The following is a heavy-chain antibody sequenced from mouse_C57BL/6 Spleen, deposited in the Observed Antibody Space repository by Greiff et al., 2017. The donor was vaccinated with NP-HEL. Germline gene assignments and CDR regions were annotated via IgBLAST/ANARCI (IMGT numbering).Heavy chain of an antibody. CDR1: GYTFTDYY. Sequence: VQLQQSGPELVKPGASVKISCKASGYTFTDYYINWVKQRPGQGLEWIGWIFPGSGSTYYNEKFKGKATLTVDKSSSTAYMLLSSLTSEDSAVYFCARRIISYYGSSDYAMDYWGQGTSVTVSS. CDR2: IFPGSGST. J-gene: IGHJ4*01. V-gene: IGHV1-75*01. D-gene: IGHD1-1*01. CDR3: ARRIISYYGSSDYAMDY.